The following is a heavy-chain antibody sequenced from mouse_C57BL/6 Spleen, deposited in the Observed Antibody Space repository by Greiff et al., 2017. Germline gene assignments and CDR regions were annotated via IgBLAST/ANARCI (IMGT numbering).Heavy chain of an antibody. Sequence: VQLQQSGAELVKPGASVKISCKASGYAFTSYWMNWVKQRPGQGLEWIGMIYPDDGGTNSNGPFKGKATLTADKSSSTAYMQLSSLTSEDSAVYFCARETTVVEDYYAMDDWGKGTSVTVSS. CDR3: ARETTVVEDYYAMDD. V-gene: IGHV1-80*01. CDR1: GYAFTSYW. J-gene: IGHJ4*01. D-gene: IGHD1-1*01. CDR2: IYPDDGGT.